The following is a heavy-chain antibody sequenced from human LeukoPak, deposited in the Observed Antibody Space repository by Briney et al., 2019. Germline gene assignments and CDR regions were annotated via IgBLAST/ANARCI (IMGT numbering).Heavy chain of an antibody. V-gene: IGHV4-39*01. D-gene: IGHD2-21*02. J-gene: IGHJ1*01. CDR1: GASISSGSYY. Sequence: PSETLSLTCTVSGASISSGSYYWGWIRQPPGKGLEWIGSIYYTGNTHYNPSLNSRVTISVDTSKKQFSLKLSSVTAADTAVYYCATIAEFCGGDCYSEYFQQWGQGTLVTVSS. CDR2: IYYTGNT. CDR3: ATIAEFCGGDCYSEYFQQ.